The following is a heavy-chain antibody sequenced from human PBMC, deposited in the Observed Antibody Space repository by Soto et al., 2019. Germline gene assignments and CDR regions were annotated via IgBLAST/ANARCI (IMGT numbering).Heavy chain of an antibody. V-gene: IGHV3-30*18. J-gene: IGHJ4*02. CDR1: GFTFSSYG. CDR2: ISYDGSNK. Sequence: GGSLRLSCAASGFTFSSYGMHWVRQAPGKGLEWVAVISYDGSNKYYADSVKGRFTISRDNSKNTLYLQMNSLRAEDTAVYYCAKDSRWLQQLPELVYWGQGTLVTVSS. D-gene: IGHD5-12*01. CDR3: AKDSRWLQQLPELVY.